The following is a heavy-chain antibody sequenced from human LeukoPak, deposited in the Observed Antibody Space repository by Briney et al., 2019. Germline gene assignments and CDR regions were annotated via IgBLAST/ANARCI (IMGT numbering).Heavy chain of an antibody. V-gene: IGHV4-34*01. CDR1: DGSFSGYY. Sequence: PSETLSLTCAVYDGSFSGYYWSWIRQPPGKGLEWIGEINHSGSTNYNPSLKSRVTISVDTSKNQISLKLSSVTAADTAVYFCAKHYDSSGYYHAFDIWGQGTMVTVSS. D-gene: IGHD3-22*01. CDR3: AKHYDSSGYYHAFDI. CDR2: INHSGST. J-gene: IGHJ3*02.